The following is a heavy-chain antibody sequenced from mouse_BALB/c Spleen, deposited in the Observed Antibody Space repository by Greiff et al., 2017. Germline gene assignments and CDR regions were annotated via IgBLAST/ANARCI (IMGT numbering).Heavy chain of an antibody. V-gene: IGHV1S81*02. CDR3: ARWVYGGYAMDY. CDR1: GYTFTSYW. Sequence: VQLHQPGAELVKPGASVKLSCKASGYTFTSYWMHWVKQRPGQGLEWIGEINPSNGRTNYNEKFKSKATLTVDKSSSTAYMQLSSLTSEDSAVYYCARWVYGGYAMDYWGQGTSVTVSS. D-gene: IGHD1-1*01. J-gene: IGHJ4*01. CDR2: INPSNGRT.